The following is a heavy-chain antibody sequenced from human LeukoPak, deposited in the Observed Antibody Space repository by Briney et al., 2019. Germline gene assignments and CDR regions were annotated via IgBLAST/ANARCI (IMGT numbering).Heavy chain of an antibody. J-gene: IGHJ4*02. D-gene: IGHD6-13*01. CDR3: SGTYSSRWYETY. Sequence: SETLSLTCTVSGGSISSSSYYWGWIRQPPGKGLEWIVSIYYSGSTYDNPSLKRRVTISVDTSKNQCSLKLSSVTAADTAVYYCSGTYSSRWYETYWGQGTLVTVSS. V-gene: IGHV4-39*01. CDR1: GGSISSSSYY. CDR2: IYYSGST.